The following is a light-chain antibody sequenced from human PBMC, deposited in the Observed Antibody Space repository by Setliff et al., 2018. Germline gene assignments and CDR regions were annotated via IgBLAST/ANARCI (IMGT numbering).Light chain of an antibody. CDR3: SSHTTSSTWV. CDR2: DVS. CDR1: NNDVGAYNY. V-gene: IGLV2-14*03. J-gene: IGLJ3*02. Sequence: QSALTQPASVSGSPGQSVTISCTGTNNDVGAYNYVSWYQQHPGKAPKFMIYDVSKRSSGASDRFSGSKSGNTASLTISGLQAEDDADYYCSSHTTSSTWVFGGGTKVTVL.